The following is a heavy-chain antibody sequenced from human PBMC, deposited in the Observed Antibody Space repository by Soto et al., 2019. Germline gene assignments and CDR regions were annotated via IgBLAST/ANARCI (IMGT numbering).Heavy chain of an antibody. CDR3: ARGDSTDCSNGVCSFFYNHDMDV. D-gene: IGHD2-8*01. V-gene: IGHV1-2*04. CDR2: INPKSGGT. CDR1: GYSFTDYH. J-gene: IGHJ6*02. Sequence: ASVKVSCKASGYSFTDYHIHWVRQAPGQGLEWLGRINPKSGGTSTAQKFQGWVTMTTDTSISTASMELTRLTSDDTAIYYCARGDSTDCSNGVCSFFYNHDMDVWGQRTTVTVSS.